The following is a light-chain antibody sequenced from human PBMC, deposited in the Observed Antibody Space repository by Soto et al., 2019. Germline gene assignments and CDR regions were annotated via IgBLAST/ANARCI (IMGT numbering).Light chain of an antibody. CDR2: YDD. Sequence: QSVLTQPPSVSEAPRQRVTISCSGSSSNIGNNAVNWYQQLPGKAPRLLIYYDDLLPSGVSDRFSGSKSGTSASLAISGLQSEEEADYYCAAWDDSLNGVLFGGGTQLSVL. CDR1: SSNIGNNA. V-gene: IGLV1-36*01. J-gene: IGLJ2*01. CDR3: AAWDDSLNGVL.